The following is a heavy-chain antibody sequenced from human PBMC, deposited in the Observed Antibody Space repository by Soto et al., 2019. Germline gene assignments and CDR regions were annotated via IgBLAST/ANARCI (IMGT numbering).Heavy chain of an antibody. Sequence: GGSLRLSCAASGFTFSNYAMNWVRQAPGKGLEWVSYISTGDSPIYYADSVKGRFTISRDNAKNSLYLQMISLTAQEKAVYYCATVGRFFRSPNSLYWGRGPLVPVSS. J-gene: IGHJ4*02. CDR1: GFTFSNYA. CDR3: ATVGRFFRSPNSLY. V-gene: IGHV3-48*01. CDR2: ISTGDSPI. D-gene: IGHD3-3*01.